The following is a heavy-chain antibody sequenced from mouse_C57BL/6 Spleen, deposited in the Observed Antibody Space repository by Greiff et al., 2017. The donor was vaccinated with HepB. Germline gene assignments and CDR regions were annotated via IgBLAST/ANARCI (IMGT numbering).Heavy chain of an antibody. CDR2: IDPANGNT. CDR1: GFIIKNTY. D-gene: IGHD1-1*01. Sequence: EVQLQQSVAELVRPGASVKLSCTASGFIIKNTYMHWVKQRPEQGLEWIGRIDPANGNTKYAPKFQGKATITADTSSNTAYLQLSSLTSEDTAIYYCALTVAYYFDYWGQGTTLTVSS. V-gene: IGHV14-3*01. J-gene: IGHJ2*01. CDR3: ALTVAYYFDY.